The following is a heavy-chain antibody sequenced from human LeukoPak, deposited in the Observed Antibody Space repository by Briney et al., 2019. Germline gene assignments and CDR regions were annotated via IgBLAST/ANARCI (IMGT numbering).Heavy chain of an antibody. CDR3: AKSHSEAQRGYFDY. Sequence: PGGSLRLSCAASGFTFSGSAMTWVRQAPGKGLEWVSSISDNGDSTYYADSVKGRFTISRDNSKDTLYVQMHSLSDENAAVYYCAKSHSEAQRGYFDYWGQGTLVTVSS. CDR2: ISDNGDST. J-gene: IGHJ4*02. D-gene: IGHD5-24*01. CDR1: GFTFSGSA. V-gene: IGHV3-23*01.